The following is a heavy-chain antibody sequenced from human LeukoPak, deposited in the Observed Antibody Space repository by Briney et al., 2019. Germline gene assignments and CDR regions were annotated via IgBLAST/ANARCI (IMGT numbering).Heavy chain of an antibody. Sequence: GVSLRLSCATSGFTFSGYSMNWVRQAPGKGLEWVSSISTSSSYIYYADSVKGRFTISRDNAKSSLYLQMNSLRAEDTAVYYCARDAGGKLVPNYWGQGTLVTVSS. V-gene: IGHV3-21*01. CDR2: ISTSSSYI. D-gene: IGHD6-6*01. J-gene: IGHJ4*02. CDR1: GFTFSGYS. CDR3: ARDAGGKLVPNY.